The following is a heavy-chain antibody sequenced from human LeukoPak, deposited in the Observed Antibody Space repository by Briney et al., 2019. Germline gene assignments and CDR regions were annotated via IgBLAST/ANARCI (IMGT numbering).Heavy chain of an antibody. CDR1: GYTFTSYG. J-gene: IGHJ4*02. CDR3: ARNVIVGAVFDN. D-gene: IGHD1-26*01. Sequence: ASVKVSCKASGYTFTSYGINWVRQAPGQGLEWMGWISAYNGNTNYAQKLQGRVTMTTDTTANTAYMELRSLRSDGTAVYYCARNVIVGAVFDNWGQGTLVTVSS. CDR2: ISAYNGNT. V-gene: IGHV1-18*01.